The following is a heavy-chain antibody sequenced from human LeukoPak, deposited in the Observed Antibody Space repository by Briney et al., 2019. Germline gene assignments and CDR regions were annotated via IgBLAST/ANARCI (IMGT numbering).Heavy chain of an antibody. J-gene: IGHJ4*02. D-gene: IGHD4-23*01. Sequence: ASVKVSXKASGYTFTNYDINWVRQATGQGLEWMGWMNPNSGNTGYAQKFQGRVTMTRNTSISTAYMELSSLRSEDTAVYYCARAGRSMGVVSLDGYWGQGTLVTVSS. CDR3: ARAGRSMGVVSLDGY. CDR2: MNPNSGNT. V-gene: IGHV1-8*01. CDR1: GYTFTNYD.